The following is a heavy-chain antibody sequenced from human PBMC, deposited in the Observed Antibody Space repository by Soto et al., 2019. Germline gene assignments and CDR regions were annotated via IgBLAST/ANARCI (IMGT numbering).Heavy chain of an antibody. J-gene: IGHJ6*02. CDR1: GFTFSSYG. CDR2: MSYDGSK. CDR3: AKDFTPWFGDYFYYYYGMDV. D-gene: IGHD4-17*01. V-gene: IGHV3-30*18. Sequence: PGGSLRLSCAAAGFTFSSYGMHWVRQAPGTGLEWVAVMSYDGSKYYADTVKGRFTISRDNSKNTLYLQINSLRPEDTAVYYCAKDFTPWFGDYFYYYYGMDVWAKGPRSPSP.